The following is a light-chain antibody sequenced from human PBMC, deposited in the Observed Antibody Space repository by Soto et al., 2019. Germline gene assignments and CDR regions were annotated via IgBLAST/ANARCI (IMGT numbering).Light chain of an antibody. Sequence: QSVLTQHAAVYGTAGQSLTISCTGTSGYIGSGYGVSWYQQHPGKAPKLIIYEVTNRPSGVSKRFSGSKSGNTASLTISGLQAEDEAEYYCSSYTNVNTRAGVFGTGTKVTVL. J-gene: IGLJ1*01. CDR2: EVT. V-gene: IGLV2-14*03. CDR3: SSYTNVNTRAGV. CDR1: SGYIGSGYG.